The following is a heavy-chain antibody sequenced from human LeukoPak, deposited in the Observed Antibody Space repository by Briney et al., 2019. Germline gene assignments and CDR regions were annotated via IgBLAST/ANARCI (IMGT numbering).Heavy chain of an antibody. J-gene: IGHJ4*02. CDR2: INHSGST. D-gene: IGHD5-24*01. CDR3: ARRRDGYNHYFDY. Sequence: SETLSLTCAVYGGSFSGYYWSWIRQPPGKGLEWIGEINHSGSTNYNPSLKSRVTISVDTSKNQFSLKLSSVTAADTAVYYCARRRDGYNHYFDYWGQGTLVTVSS. V-gene: IGHV4-34*01. CDR1: GGSFSGYY.